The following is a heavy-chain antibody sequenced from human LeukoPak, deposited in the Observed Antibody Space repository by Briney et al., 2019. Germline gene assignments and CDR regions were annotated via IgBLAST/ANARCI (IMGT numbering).Heavy chain of an antibody. CDR1: GFTFSNAW. V-gene: IGHV3-15*01. J-gene: IGHJ4*02. D-gene: IGHD1-26*01. Sequence: GGSLRLSCAASGFTFSNAWMSWVRQAPGKGLEWAGRIKSKTDGGTTDYAAPVKGRFTISRDDSKNTLYLQMNSLKTEDTAVYYCYRGSVNYWGQGTLVTVSS. CDR3: YRGSVNY. CDR2: IKSKTDGGTT.